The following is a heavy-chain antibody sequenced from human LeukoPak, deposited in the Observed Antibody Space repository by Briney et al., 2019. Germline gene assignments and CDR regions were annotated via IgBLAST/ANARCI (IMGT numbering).Heavy chain of an antibody. V-gene: IGHV4-39*01. CDR2: IYYIGNT. CDR3: AGGYSYGFFDY. CDR1: GDSISTSGYY. J-gene: IGHJ4*02. Sequence: SETLSLTCTVSGDSISTSGYYCDWIRRPPGKGLEWIGNIYYIGNTWYNPSLKSRVTMSVDTSKNQFSLRLSSVTAADTAVYYCAGGYSYGFFDYWGQGTLVTVSS. D-gene: IGHD5-18*01.